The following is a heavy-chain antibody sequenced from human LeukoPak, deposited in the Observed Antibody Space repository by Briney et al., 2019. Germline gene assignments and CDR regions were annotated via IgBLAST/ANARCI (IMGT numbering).Heavy chain of an antibody. CDR2: IYISGST. Sequence: SETLSLTCQVSGGSLSTYYWSWIRQPAGKGLEWIGCIYISGSTNYNPSLKCRVTMSVDTSKNQFSLKLSSVTAADTAVYYCARDGVGILTGRKYYYYMDVWGKGTTVTVSS. V-gene: IGHV4-4*07. D-gene: IGHD3-9*01. CDR1: GGSLSTYY. J-gene: IGHJ6*03. CDR3: ARDGVGILTGRKYYYYMDV.